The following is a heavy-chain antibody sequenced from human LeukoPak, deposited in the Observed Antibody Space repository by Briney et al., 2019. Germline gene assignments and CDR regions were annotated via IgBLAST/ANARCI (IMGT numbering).Heavy chain of an antibody. J-gene: IGHJ4*02. CDR2: IIPIFGTA. D-gene: IGHD1-7*01. CDR1: GGTFSSYA. Sequence: ASVKVSCKASGGTFSSYAISWVRQAPGQGLEWMGGIIPIFGTANYAQKFQGRVTITADESTSTAYMELSSLRSEGTAVYYCARGEMNYNWNFRNDYWGQGTLVTVSS. CDR3: ARGEMNYNWNFRNDY. V-gene: IGHV1-69*13.